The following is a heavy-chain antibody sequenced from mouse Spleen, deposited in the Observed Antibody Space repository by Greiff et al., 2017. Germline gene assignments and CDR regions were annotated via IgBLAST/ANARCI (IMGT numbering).Heavy chain of an antibody. CDR1: GFSLTSYG. CDR3: ARHYGNVYWYFDV. V-gene: IGHV2-6*01. D-gene: IGHD2-1*01. CDR2: IWGGGST. Sequence: VQRVESGPGLVAPSQSLSITCTVSGFSLTSYGVDWVRQSPGKGLEWLGVIWGGGSTNYNSALKYRLSIRKDNSKSQVFLKMNSLQTDDTAMYYCARHYGNVYWYFDVWGTGTTVTVSS. J-gene: IGHJ1*03.